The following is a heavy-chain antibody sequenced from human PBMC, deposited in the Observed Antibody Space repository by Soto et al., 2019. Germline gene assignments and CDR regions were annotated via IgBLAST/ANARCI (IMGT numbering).Heavy chain of an antibody. CDR3: ARKDKSGYFNWFDP. D-gene: IGHD3-22*01. J-gene: IGHJ5*02. CDR1: GYRFTSYW. CDR2: IFPSDSDT. V-gene: IGHV5-51*01. Sequence: GEFLKISCRTSGYRFTSYWIAWVRQMPGKGLEWMGIIFPSDSDTRYSPSFQGQVTISADRSTSTVFLHWASLKASDTAVYFCARKDKSGYFNWFDPWGQGTLVTVSS.